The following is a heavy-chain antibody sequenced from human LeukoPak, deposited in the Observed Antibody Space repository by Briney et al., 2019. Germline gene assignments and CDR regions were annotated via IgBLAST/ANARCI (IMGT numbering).Heavy chain of an antibody. D-gene: IGHD3-10*01. CDR3: AKAAANYGSGVNWFDP. V-gene: IGHV3-23*01. CDR1: GFTFSSYG. CDR2: ISGSGGNT. Sequence: GGTLRLSCAASGFTFSSYGMNWVRQAPGKGLEWVSAISGSGGNTYYADSVKGRFTISRDNSKNTLYLQMNSLRAEDTAVYYCAKAAANYGSGVNWFDPWGQGTLVTVSS. J-gene: IGHJ5*02.